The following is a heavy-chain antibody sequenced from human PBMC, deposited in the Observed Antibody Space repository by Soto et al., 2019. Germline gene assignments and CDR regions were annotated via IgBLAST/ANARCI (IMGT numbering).Heavy chain of an antibody. CDR3: TTDSYSTILTVRLDY. V-gene: IGHV3-15*07. D-gene: IGHD1-1*01. J-gene: IGHJ4*01. CDR2: IKSKTEGGTT. CDR1: GFTFSNAW. Sequence: GGSLRLSCAASGFTFSNAWINWVRQAPGKGLEWVGRIKSKTEGGTTDFAEPVKGRFAISRDDANNMVYLRMNSLKIEDTAVYYCTTDSYSTILTVRLDYWGHGTLVTVSS.